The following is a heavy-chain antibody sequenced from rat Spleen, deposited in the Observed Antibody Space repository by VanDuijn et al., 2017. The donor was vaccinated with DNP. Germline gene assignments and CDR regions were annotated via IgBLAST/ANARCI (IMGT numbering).Heavy chain of an antibody. Sequence: EVQLVESGGGLVQPGRSLKLSCAASGFTFSDYYMAWVRQAPTKGLDWVASINTNGGSPYYRDSLKGRFTVSRDNTKSTLYLQMDSLKSEDTATYYCTRGGTYYFDYWGQGVLVTVSS. V-gene: IGHV5-20*01. CDR2: INTNGGSP. CDR3: TRGGTYYFDY. D-gene: IGHD4-3*01. CDR1: GFTFSDYY. J-gene: IGHJ2*01.